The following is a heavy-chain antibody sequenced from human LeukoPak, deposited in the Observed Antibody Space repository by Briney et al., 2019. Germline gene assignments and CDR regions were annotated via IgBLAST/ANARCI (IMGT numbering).Heavy chain of an antibody. D-gene: IGHD2/OR15-2a*01. CDR3: ARDNTWYFGL. CDR1: GYTFSSYA. J-gene: IGHJ2*01. CDR2: ISPYNGNT. V-gene: IGHV1-18*01. Sequence: ASVKVSSKASGYTFSSYAISWVRQAPGQGLEWMGWISPYNGNTNSAQRFHGRVTMTTDTSTSAAYMELRSLRSDDTAVYYCARDNTWYFGLWGRGTLVTVSS.